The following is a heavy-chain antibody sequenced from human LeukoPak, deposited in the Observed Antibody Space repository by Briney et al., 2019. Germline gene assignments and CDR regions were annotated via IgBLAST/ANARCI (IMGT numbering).Heavy chain of an antibody. CDR3: AKDRARITMVRGVITDY. CDR2: ITNSGGTT. Sequence: GGSLRLSCAASGFTFSSYAMSWVRQAPGKGLEWVSAITNSGGTTYYADSVKGRFTISRDNSKNTLYLQMNSLRAEDTAVYYCAKDRARITMVRGVITDYWGQGTLVTVSS. CDR1: GFTFSSYA. D-gene: IGHD3-10*01. V-gene: IGHV3-23*01. J-gene: IGHJ4*02.